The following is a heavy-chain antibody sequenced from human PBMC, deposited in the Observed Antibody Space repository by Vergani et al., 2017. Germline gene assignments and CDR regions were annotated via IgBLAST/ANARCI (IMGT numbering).Heavy chain of an antibody. CDR3: ARVRGDNKQMVMYYFDY. Sequence: EVQLVESGGGLVPPGRSLRLSCAASGFTFDDYAMHWVRQAPGKGLEWVSGISWNSGSIGYADSVKGRFTISRDNAKNSLYLQMNSLRAEDTALYYCARVRGDNKQMVMYYFDYWGQGTLVTVSS. J-gene: IGHJ4*02. CDR1: GFTFDDYA. V-gene: IGHV3-9*01. D-gene: IGHD2-8*01. CDR2: ISWNSGSI.